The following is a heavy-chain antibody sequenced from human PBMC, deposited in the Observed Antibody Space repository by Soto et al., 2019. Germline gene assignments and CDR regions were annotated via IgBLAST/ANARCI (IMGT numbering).Heavy chain of an antibody. V-gene: IGHV1-18*01. D-gene: IGHD3-22*01. J-gene: IGHJ3*02. CDR3: ARDIAYYDSSEDAFGI. CDR2: ISAYSGNT. CDR1: AYTFTSYC. Sequence: ASVKLSCKASAYTFTSYCISWVRQAPGQGLEWMGWISAYSGNTNYAQKLQGRVTMTTDTSTSTAYMELRSLRSDDTAVYYCARDIAYYDSSEDAFGIWGRG.